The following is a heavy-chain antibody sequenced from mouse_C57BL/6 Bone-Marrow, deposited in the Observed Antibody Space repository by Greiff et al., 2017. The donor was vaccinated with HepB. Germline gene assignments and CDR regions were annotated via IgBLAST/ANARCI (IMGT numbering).Heavy chain of an antibody. Sequence: VQLQQSGAELVRPGTSVKVSYKASGYAFTNYLIEWVKQRPGQGLEWIGVINPGSGGTNYNEKFKGKATLTAYKSSSTAYMQLSSLTSEDSAVYFCARSGFYSNYEAWFAYWGQGTLVTVSA. V-gene: IGHV1-54*01. J-gene: IGHJ3*01. CDR3: ARSGFYSNYEAWFAY. D-gene: IGHD2-5*01. CDR2: INPGSGGT. CDR1: GYAFTNYL.